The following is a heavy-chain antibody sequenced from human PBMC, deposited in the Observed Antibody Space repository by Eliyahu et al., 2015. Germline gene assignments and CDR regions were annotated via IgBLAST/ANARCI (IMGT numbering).Heavy chain of an antibody. Sequence: QVPGKGLEWVAVIWYDGSNKYYADSVKGRFTISRDNSKNTLNLQMNSLRTDDTAVYYCARSRAGVVPPFDYWGQGTLATVSS. D-gene: IGHD6-6*01. J-gene: IGHJ4*02. V-gene: IGHV3-33*01. CDR2: IWYDGSNK. CDR3: ARSRAGVVPPFDY.